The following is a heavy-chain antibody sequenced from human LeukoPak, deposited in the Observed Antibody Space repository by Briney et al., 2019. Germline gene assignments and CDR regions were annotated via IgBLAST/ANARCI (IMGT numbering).Heavy chain of an antibody. V-gene: IGHV3-48*03. CDR3: ARVTKYYIDY. CDR1: GFTFSSYE. CDR2: MSNNGRTI. J-gene: IGHJ4*02. Sequence: GGSPRLSCVVSGFTFSSYEMNWVRQAPGKRLEWVSYMSNNGRTIYYADSVKGRFTISRDNAKNSLYLQMNSLRAEDTAVYYCARVTKYYIDYWGQGTQVTVSS.